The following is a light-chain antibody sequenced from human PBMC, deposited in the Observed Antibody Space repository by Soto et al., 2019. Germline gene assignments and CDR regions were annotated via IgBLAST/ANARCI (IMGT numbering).Light chain of an antibody. CDR1: SSDVGGYNN. CDR3: SSYTSSSTV. J-gene: IGLJ3*02. CDR2: DVS. V-gene: IGLV2-14*01. Sequence: QSALTQPASVSGSPGQLITISCTGTSSDVGGYNNVSWYQQHPGKAPKLMIYDVSNRPSGVSNRFSGSKSGNTASLTISGLQAEDEADYYCSSYTSSSTVFGGGTKLTVL.